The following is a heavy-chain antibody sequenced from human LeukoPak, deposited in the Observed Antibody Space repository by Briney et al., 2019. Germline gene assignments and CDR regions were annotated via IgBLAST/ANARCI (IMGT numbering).Heavy chain of an antibody. CDR3: ARVSVVPAAPDI. Sequence: GGSLRLSCAASGFTFTSYGISWVRQAPGQGLEWMGWISAYNGNTNYAQKLQGRVTMTTDTSTSTAYMELRSLRSDDTAVYYCARVSVVPAAPDIWGQGTMVTVSS. CDR2: ISAYNGNT. D-gene: IGHD2-2*01. J-gene: IGHJ3*02. V-gene: IGHV1-18*01. CDR1: GFTFTSYG.